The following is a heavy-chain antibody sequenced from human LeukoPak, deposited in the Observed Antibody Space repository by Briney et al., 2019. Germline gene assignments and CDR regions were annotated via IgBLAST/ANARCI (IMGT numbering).Heavy chain of an antibody. Sequence: GGSLRLSCAASGFTFSSHEMNWVRQAPGKGLEWVSYISSSGSTIYYADSVKGRFTISRDNAKNSLYLQMNSLRAEDTAVYYCARERCGGPFDYWGQGTLVTVSS. CDR3: ARERCGGPFDY. CDR2: ISSSGSTI. D-gene: IGHD2-21*01. CDR1: GFTFSSHE. V-gene: IGHV3-48*03. J-gene: IGHJ4*02.